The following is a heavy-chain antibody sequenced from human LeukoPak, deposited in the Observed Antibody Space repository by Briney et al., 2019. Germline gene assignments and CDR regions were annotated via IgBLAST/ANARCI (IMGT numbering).Heavy chain of an antibody. CDR2: IYPADSDT. CDR1: GYDFTTYW. Sequence: GESLKISCKGSGYDFTTYWIGWVRQMPGKGLEWMGVIYPADSDTTYSPSFQGQVTISADKSISTAYLQWSSLKASDTAMYYCASYYDSSGPVGFDIWGQGTMVTVSS. V-gene: IGHV5-51*01. D-gene: IGHD3-22*01. J-gene: IGHJ3*02. CDR3: ASYYDSSGPVGFDI.